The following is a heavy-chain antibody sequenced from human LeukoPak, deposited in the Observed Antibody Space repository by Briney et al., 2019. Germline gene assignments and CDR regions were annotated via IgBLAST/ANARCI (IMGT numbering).Heavy chain of an antibody. CDR3: ARDRSPVVRASPMGY. Sequence: PGGSLRLSCSASGFTFTSYGMHWVRQAPGKGLEWVPLITYDGYYKYYSDSVKGRFTISSDTSKNTMYLQMNSLRAEDTAEYYCARDRSPVVRASPMGYWGQGTLVTVSS. V-gene: IGHV3-30*03. CDR1: GFTFTSYG. J-gene: IGHJ4*02. CDR2: ITYDGYYK. D-gene: IGHD3-10*01.